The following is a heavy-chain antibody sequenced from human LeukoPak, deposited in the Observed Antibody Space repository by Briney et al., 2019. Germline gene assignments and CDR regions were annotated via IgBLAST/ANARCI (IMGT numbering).Heavy chain of an antibody. CDR2: ILYDGSNK. V-gene: IGHV3-30*18. Sequence: GGSLRLSCAASGFTFGSYGMHWVRQAPGKGLEWVAVILYDGSNKYYTDSVKGRFTIFRDNSKNTLYLQMNSLRAEDTAVYYWAKGIGYSYGTTPGFDGFDIWGPGAMVTVSS. CDR1: GFTFGSYG. J-gene: IGHJ3*02. CDR3: AKGIGYSYGTTPGFDGFDI. D-gene: IGHD5-18*01.